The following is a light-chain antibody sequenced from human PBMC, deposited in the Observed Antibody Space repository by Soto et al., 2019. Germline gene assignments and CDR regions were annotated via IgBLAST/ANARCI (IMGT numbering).Light chain of an antibody. CDR2: ENI. V-gene: IGLV1-51*02. Sequence: QLVLTQPPSVSAAPGQTVTISCSGSSSDIGNNFVSWYQQLPGTAPRLLIYENIKRPSGIPDRFSGSRSGTSATLGITGLQTGDEADYYCATWESSLSPYVFGTGTKLTVL. CDR3: ATWESSLSPYV. CDR1: SSDIGNNF. J-gene: IGLJ1*01.